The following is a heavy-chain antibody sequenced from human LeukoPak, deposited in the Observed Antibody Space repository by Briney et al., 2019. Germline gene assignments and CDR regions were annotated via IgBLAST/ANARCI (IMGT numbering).Heavy chain of an antibody. Sequence: SETLSLTCTVSGGSISGSSYYWGWIRQPPGKGLEWIGSIYYSGSTYYNPSLKSRVTISVDTSKNQFSLKLSSVTAADTAVYYCARDLYYTNYGMDVWGQGTTVTVSS. CDR1: GGSISGSSYY. J-gene: IGHJ6*02. CDR3: ARDLYYTNYGMDV. D-gene: IGHD3-10*01. CDR2: IYYSGST. V-gene: IGHV4-39*07.